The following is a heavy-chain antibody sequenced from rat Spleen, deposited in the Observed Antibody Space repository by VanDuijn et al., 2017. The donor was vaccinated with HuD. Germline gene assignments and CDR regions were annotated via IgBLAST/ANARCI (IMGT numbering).Heavy chain of an antibody. D-gene: IGHD1-6*01. Sequence: EVQLVESGGGLVQPGRSLKLSCAASGFTFSDYNMAWVRQSPKKGLEWVATMSSGGGGIYYPDSVKGRFTISRDNAKSTLYLQMDSLRSEDTATYYCTTPDYYYGDYWGQGVMVTVSS. CDR3: TTPDYYYGDY. CDR1: GFTFSDYN. V-gene: IGHV5S10*01. CDR2: MSSGGGGI. J-gene: IGHJ2*01.